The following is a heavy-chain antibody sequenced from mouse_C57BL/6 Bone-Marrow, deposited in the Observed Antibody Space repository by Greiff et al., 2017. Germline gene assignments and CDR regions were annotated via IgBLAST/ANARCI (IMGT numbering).Heavy chain of an antibody. D-gene: IGHD1-1*01. CDR3: ATGYGSSLYYAMDY. CDR2: IYPRSGNT. J-gene: IGHJ4*01. CDR1: GYTFTSYG. V-gene: IGHV1-81*01. Sequence: QVQLQQSGAELARPGASVKLSCKASGYTFTSYGISWVKQRTGQGLEWIGEIYPRSGNTYYNEKFKGKATLTADKPSSTASMELRSLASEDSACYNCATGYGSSLYYAMDYGGQGTSVTVSA.